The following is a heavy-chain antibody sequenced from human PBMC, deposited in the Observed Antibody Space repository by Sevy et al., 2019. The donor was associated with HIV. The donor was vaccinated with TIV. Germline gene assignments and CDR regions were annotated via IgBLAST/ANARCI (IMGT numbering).Heavy chain of an antibody. Sequence: ASVKVSCKASGYTFTSYAMNWVRQATGQGLEWMGWINTNTGNPTYAQGFTGRFVFSLDTSVSTAYLQISSLKAEDTAVYYCARDTIFGVVPPPVTYYYGMDVWGQGTTVTVSS. CDR1: GYTFTSYA. CDR3: ARDTIFGVVPPPVTYYYGMDV. CDR2: INTNTGNP. J-gene: IGHJ6*02. D-gene: IGHD3-3*01. V-gene: IGHV7-4-1*02.